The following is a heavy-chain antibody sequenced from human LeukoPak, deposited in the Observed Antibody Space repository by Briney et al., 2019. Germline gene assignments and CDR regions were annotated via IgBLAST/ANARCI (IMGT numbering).Heavy chain of an antibody. CDR3: VSLNDAFDI. J-gene: IGHJ3*02. V-gene: IGHV3-48*01. Sequence: GGSLRLSCATSGFIFSSYSMNWIRQAPGKGLEWVSYISSSSRTIYYADSAKGRFTISRDNAKNSLYLQMNSLRAEDTAVYYCVSLNDAFDIWGQGTMVTVSS. CDR1: GFIFSSYS. CDR2: ISSSSRTI.